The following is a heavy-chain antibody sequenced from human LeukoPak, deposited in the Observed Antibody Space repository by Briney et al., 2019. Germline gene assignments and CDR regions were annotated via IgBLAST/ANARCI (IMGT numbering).Heavy chain of an antibody. J-gene: IGHJ4*02. CDR3: ARSPTPLGRFDY. CDR1: RFSFSSYG. Sequence: GGSLRLSCAASRFSFSSYGMNWVRQAPGKGLEWVAFIRYDGSNEFYADSVKGRFTISRDNSKNTLYLQMNSLRAEDTAVYYCARSPTPLGRFDYWGQGTLVTVSS. V-gene: IGHV3-30*02. CDR2: IRYDGSNE.